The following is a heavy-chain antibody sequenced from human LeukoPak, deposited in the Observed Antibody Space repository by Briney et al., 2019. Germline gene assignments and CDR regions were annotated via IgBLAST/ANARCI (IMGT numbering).Heavy chain of an antibody. J-gene: IGHJ4*02. CDR1: GFTFSTYA. CDR3: AKSGQYYYDRLDY. D-gene: IGHD3-22*01. CDR2: ISGSGGST. V-gene: IGHV3-23*01. Sequence: GESLTLSCAASGFTFSTYAMSWDRQAPGKGLEWVSVISGSGGSTYHADSVKGRFTISRDNSKSTLYLQMNSLRAEDTAVYYCAKSGQYYYDRLDYWGQGTLVTVSS.